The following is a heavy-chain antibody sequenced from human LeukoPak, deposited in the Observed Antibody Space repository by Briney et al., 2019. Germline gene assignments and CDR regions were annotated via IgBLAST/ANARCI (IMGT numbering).Heavy chain of an antibody. CDR1: GGSVSSVNYY. V-gene: IGHV4-61*01. CDR3: ARSSGSGSYAWYFDL. D-gene: IGHD3-10*01. J-gene: IGHJ2*01. Sequence: SETLPLTCTVSGGSVSSVNYYWGWIRQPPGTGLEWIGYVYDSETTNYNPSLKSRVTISVDTSKNQFSLKLTSVTAADTAVYYCARSSGSGSYAWYFDLWGRGALVTVSS. CDR2: VYDSETT.